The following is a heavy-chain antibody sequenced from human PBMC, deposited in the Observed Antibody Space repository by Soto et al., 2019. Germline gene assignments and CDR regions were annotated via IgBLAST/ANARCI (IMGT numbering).Heavy chain of an antibody. J-gene: IGHJ6*03. V-gene: IGHV4-59*08. CDR2: IYYSGNT. D-gene: IGHD3-9*01. Sequence: SEILSLTCTVSGGSISSYYWSWILQPPWKGLEWIGYIYYSGNTNYNPSLKSRVTISVDTSKNQFSLKLSSVTAADTAVYYCARVLRERSGFTGSLDYYYYYYMDVWGKGTTVTVSS. CDR1: GGSISSYY. CDR3: ARVLRERSGFTGSLDYYYYYYMDV.